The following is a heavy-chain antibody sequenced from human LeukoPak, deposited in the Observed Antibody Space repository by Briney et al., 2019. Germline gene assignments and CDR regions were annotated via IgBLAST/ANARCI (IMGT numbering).Heavy chain of an antibody. J-gene: IGHJ4*02. V-gene: IGHV4-59*12. CDR2: IYYSGST. Sequence: SETLSLTCTVSGGSISSYYWSWIRQPPGKGLEWIGYIYYSGSTKYKPSLKSRLTISVDKSKNQFSLKLNSITAADTAVYYCSREASSGYALGYWGQGTLVTVSS. CDR1: GGSISSYY. D-gene: IGHD5-12*01. CDR3: SREASSGYALGY.